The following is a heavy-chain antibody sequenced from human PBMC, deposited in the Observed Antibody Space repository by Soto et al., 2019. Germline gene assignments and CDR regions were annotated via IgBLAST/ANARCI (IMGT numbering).Heavy chain of an antibody. CDR1: GGTFSSYA. CDR3: ARGGEYSSSLYAGGFDP. J-gene: IGHJ5*02. CDR2: IIPIFGTA. D-gene: IGHD6-13*01. Sequence: QVQLVQSGAEVKKPGSSVKVSCKASGGTFSSYAISWVRQAPGQGLEWMGGIIPIFGTANYAQKFQGRVTITADKSTSTAYMELSSLRSEDTAVYYCARGGEYSSSLYAGGFDPWGQGTLVTVSS. V-gene: IGHV1-69*06.